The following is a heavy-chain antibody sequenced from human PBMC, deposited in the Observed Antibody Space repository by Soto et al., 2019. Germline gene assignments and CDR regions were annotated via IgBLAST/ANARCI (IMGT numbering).Heavy chain of an antibody. CDR3: ARDIRSSSWYDYGMDV. J-gene: IGHJ6*02. CDR1: GGSIRSSNW. Sequence: PSETLSLTCAVSGGSIRSSNWWSWVRQPPGKGLEWIGEIYHSGSTNYNPSLKSRVTISVDKSKNQFSLKLSSVTAADTAVYYCARDIRSSSWYDYGMDVWGQGTTVTVSS. CDR2: IYHSGST. D-gene: IGHD6-13*01. V-gene: IGHV4-4*02.